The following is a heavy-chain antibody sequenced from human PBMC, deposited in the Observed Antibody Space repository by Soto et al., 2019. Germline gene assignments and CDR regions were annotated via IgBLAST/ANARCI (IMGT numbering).Heavy chain of an antibody. Sequence: EVQLVESGGGLVQPGGSQRLSCAASGFTFSRFWMSWVRQAPGKGLEWVANIKQNGSEKYYVDSVKGRFTISRDNAKNSLYLQMNSLRAEDTAVYYCARALCSETDELWGQGTLVTVSS. CDR2: IKQNGSEK. CDR3: ARALCSETDEL. CDR1: GFTFSRFW. D-gene: IGHD6-19*01. V-gene: IGHV3-7*01. J-gene: IGHJ4*02.